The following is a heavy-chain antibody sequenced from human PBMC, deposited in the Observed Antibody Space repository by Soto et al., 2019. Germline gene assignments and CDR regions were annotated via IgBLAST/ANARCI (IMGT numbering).Heavy chain of an antibody. Sequence: GGSLRLSCAASGFTFSSYAMSWVRQAPGKGLEWVSAISGSGGSTYYADSVKGRFTISRDNSKNTLYLQMNSLRAEDTAVYYCAKDQVHGDYIRFQYSYYYYYMDVWGKGTTVTVSS. CDR2: ISGSGGST. CDR3: AKDQVHGDYIRFQYSYYYYYMDV. CDR1: GFTFSSYA. D-gene: IGHD4-17*01. J-gene: IGHJ6*03. V-gene: IGHV3-23*01.